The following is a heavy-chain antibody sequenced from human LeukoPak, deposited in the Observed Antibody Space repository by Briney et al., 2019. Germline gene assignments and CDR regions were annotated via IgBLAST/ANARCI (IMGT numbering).Heavy chain of an antibody. Sequence: SETLSLTCTVSGGSISNHYWSWIRQPPGKGLEWTGNIHYSGSTSYNPSLKSRVTISVDTSKNQFSLKLTSVTAADTAVYYCARDFGRGYCSTTSCFVPRFDPWGQGTLVTVSS. CDR3: ARDFGRGYCSTTSCFVPRFDP. J-gene: IGHJ5*02. CDR2: IHYSGST. CDR1: GGSISNHY. D-gene: IGHD2-2*01. V-gene: IGHV4-59*11.